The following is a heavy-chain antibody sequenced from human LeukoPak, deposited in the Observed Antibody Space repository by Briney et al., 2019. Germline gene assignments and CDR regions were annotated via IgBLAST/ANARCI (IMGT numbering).Heavy chain of an antibody. CDR2: ISAYNGNT. CDR1: GYTFTSYG. Sequence: ASVTVSCKASGYTFTSYGISWVRQAPGQGREGMGWISAYNGNTNYAQRLQGRVTITTDTSTSTAYMELRSLRSDDTAVYYCARGITAAGKNFDYWGQGTLVTVSS. D-gene: IGHD6-13*01. V-gene: IGHV1-18*01. J-gene: IGHJ4*02. CDR3: ARGITAAGKNFDY.